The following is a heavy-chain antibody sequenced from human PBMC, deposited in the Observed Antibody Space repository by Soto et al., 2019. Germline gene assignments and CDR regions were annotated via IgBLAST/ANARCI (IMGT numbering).Heavy chain of an antibody. D-gene: IGHD1-1*01. CDR3: AKGYRWSSPYFDY. CDR2: IIPIFGTA. V-gene: IGHV1-69*13. CDR1: GGTFSSYA. J-gene: IGHJ4*02. Sequence: SVKVSCKASGGTFSSYAISWVRQAPGQGLEWMGGIIPIFGTANYAQKFQGRVTITADESTSTAYMELSSLRSEDTAVYYCAKGYRWSSPYFDYWGQATLVTVSS.